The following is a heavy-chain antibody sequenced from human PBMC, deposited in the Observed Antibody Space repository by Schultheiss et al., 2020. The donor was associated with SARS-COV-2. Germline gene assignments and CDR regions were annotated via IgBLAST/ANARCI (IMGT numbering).Heavy chain of an antibody. J-gene: IGHJ4*02. Sequence: GGSLRLSCTASGFYFNSYSLNWVRQAPGKGLEWVSYITSESDTLYYADSVRGRFTISRDNSKNTLYLQMNSLRAEDTAVYYCARGGDNWNYAGFDYWGQGTLVTVSS. D-gene: IGHD1-7*01. V-gene: IGHV3-48*01. CDR2: ITSESDTL. CDR1: GFYFNSYS. CDR3: ARGGDNWNYAGFDY.